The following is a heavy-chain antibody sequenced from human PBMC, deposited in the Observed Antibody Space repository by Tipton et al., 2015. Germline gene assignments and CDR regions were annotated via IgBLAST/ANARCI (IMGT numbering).Heavy chain of an antibody. D-gene: IGHD3-22*01. CDR3: ARASIIQGYYHDSSRYYLFNS. CDR2: IYYSGST. Sequence: TLSLTCAVSAYSISTDYYWSWIRQSPGEGLEWIGYIYYSGSTNYNPSLRSRVAMSMDTSKNQFSLKLSSVIAADTAAYYCARASIIQGYYHDSSRYYLFNSWGQGTLVTVSS. CDR1: AYSISTDYY. V-gene: IGHV4-61*01. J-gene: IGHJ1*01.